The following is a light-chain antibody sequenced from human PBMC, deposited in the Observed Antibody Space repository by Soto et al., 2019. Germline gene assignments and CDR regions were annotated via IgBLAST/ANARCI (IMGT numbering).Light chain of an antibody. V-gene: IGKV3-20*01. J-gene: IGKJ5*01. Sequence: EFVLTQSPGTLSLSPGERATLSCRASQTVRNNYLAWYQQKPGQAPRLLIYDASSRATGIPDRFSGGGSGTDFTLTISRLEPEDFAMYYCQQYGSSPPATFGQGTRLEIK. CDR1: QTVRNNY. CDR2: DAS. CDR3: QQYGSSPPAT.